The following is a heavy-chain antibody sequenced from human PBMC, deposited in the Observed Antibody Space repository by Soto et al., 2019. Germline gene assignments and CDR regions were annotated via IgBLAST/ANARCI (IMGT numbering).Heavy chain of an antibody. Sequence: EVQLLESGGGLVQPGGSLRLSCAASGFTFSSYAVTWVRQAPGKGLEWVSGISGGGSTTYYADSVKGRFTISRDNSKNTLYLQMNSLRAEDTAVYYCAKPHGMAVWGQGTTVTVSS. V-gene: IGHV3-23*01. CDR1: GFTFSSYA. CDR3: AKPHGMAV. CDR2: ISGGGSTT. J-gene: IGHJ6*02.